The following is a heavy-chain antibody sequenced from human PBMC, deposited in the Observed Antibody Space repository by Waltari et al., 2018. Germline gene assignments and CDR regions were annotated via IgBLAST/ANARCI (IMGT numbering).Heavy chain of an antibody. V-gene: IGHV3-15*01. CDR3: TTDPLGP. Sequence: EVQFVESGGGLVKPGGSLRLSCTASGFTFRNGWMGWVRQAPGKGPEWVGRIKSQSDGGTRDYAAPVKGRFSISREDSKNLMFLQMNSLTIEDTAVYYCTTDPLGPWGQGTLVTVSS. CDR2: IKSQSDGGTR. CDR1: GFTFRNGW. J-gene: IGHJ5*02.